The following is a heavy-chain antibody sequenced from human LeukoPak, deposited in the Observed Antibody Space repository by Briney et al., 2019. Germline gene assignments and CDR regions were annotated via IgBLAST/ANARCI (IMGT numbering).Heavy chain of an antibody. J-gene: IGHJ4*02. CDR1: GFTVSSTY. D-gene: IGHD5-18*01. CDR3: ARDGEYSYGYGFDY. Sequence: PGGSLRLSCAASGFTVSSTYMSWVRQAPGKGLEWVSVIYNGGSTYYADSVNGRFTISRDTSKNTVYLQLNSLRTEDTAVYYCARDGEYSYGYGFDYWGQGTLVTVSS. CDR2: IYNGGST. V-gene: IGHV3-66*01.